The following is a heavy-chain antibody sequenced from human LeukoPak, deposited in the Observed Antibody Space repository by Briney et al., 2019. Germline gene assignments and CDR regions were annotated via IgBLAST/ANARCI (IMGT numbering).Heavy chain of an antibody. CDR1: GGSMSSYY. V-gene: IGHV4-59*01. CDR3: AREGTARYYHGMDV. D-gene: IGHD6-6*01. CDR2: IYYSGST. Sequence: PSETLSLTCTVSGGSMSSYYWSWTRQPPGKGLEWIGYIYYSGSTNYNPSLKSRVTISVDTSKNQFSLKVSSVTAADTAVYYCAREGTARYYHGMDVWGQGITVTVSS. J-gene: IGHJ6*02.